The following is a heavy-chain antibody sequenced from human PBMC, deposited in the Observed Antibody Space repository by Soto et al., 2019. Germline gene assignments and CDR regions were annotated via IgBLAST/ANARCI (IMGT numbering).Heavy chain of an antibody. Sequence: QVQLQESGPGLVKPSGTRSLTCAVSAVSISSGSFWGWVRQPPGKGLEWIGDIHHSGSTNYDPSLKSRVTIAVDTSKNHFSLKLNSVTAADPAVYYCARSAGWYAVHSWGQGILVIVSS. J-gene: IGHJ4*02. CDR3: ARSAGWYAVHS. CDR1: AVSISSGSF. V-gene: IGHV4-4*02. D-gene: IGHD6-19*01. CDR2: IHHSGST.